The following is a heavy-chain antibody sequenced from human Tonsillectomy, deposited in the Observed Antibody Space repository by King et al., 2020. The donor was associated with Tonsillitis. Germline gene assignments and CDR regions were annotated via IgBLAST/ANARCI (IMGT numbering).Heavy chain of an antibody. CDR3: ARQDDYCSGGSCYRYYFDY. CDR1: GYSFTSYW. Sequence: VQLVESGAEVKKPGESLKISCKGSGYSFTSYWIGWVRQMPGKGLEWMGIIYPGDSDTRYSPSFQGQVTISADKSISTAYLQWSSLKASDTAMYYCARQDDYCSGGSCYRYYFDYWGQGTLVTVSS. D-gene: IGHD2-15*01. CDR2: IYPGDSDT. V-gene: IGHV5-51*01. J-gene: IGHJ4*02.